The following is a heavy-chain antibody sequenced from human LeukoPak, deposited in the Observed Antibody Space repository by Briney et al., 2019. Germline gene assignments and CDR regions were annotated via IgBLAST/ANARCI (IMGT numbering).Heavy chain of an antibody. CDR2: ISSSSAYI. Sequence: GGSLRLSCAASGFTFSSFSMNWVRQAPGKGLEWVSSISSSSAYIYSADSVKGRFTTSRDNAKNSLFLQMNNLRAEDTAVYYCATPAAGPRAEYSQHWGQGTLVTVSS. J-gene: IGHJ1*01. D-gene: IGHD6-13*01. V-gene: IGHV3-21*01. CDR3: ATPAAGPRAEYSQH. CDR1: GFTFSSFS.